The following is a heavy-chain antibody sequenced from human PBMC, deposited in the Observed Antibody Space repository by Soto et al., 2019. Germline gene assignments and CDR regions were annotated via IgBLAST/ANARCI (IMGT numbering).Heavy chain of an antibody. J-gene: IGHJ6*02. V-gene: IGHV3-21*01. CDR3: ARMAARPPNRMYGMDV. D-gene: IGHD6-6*01. CDR1: GFTFSSYS. Sequence: EVQLVESGGGLVKPGGSLRLSCAASGFTFSSYSMNWVRQAPGKGLEWGSSISSSSSYIYYADSVKGRFTISRDNAKNSLYLQMNSLRAEDTAVYYCARMAARPPNRMYGMDVWGQGTTFTVSS. CDR2: ISSSSSYI.